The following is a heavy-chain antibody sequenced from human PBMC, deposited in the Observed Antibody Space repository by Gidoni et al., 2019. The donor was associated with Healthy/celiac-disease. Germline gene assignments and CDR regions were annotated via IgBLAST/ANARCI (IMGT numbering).Heavy chain of an antibody. CDR1: GFTFSSYG. J-gene: IGHJ4*02. CDR3: AKAHDSSGYYESLGY. V-gene: IGHV3-30*18. D-gene: IGHD3-22*01. Sequence: QVQLVESGGGVVQPGRSLRLSCAPSGFTFSSYGMHWVRQAPGKGLEWVAVISYDGSNKYYADSVKGRFTISRDNSKNTLYLQMNILRAEDTAVYYCAKAHDSSGYYESLGYWGQGTLVTVSS. CDR2: ISYDGSNK.